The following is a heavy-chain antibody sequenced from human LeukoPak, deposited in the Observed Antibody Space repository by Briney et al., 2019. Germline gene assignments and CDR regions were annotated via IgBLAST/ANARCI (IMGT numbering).Heavy chain of an antibody. V-gene: IGHV6-1*01. CDR3: ARDRGGYYGWSDAFDI. D-gene: IGHD3-10*01. Sequence: SQTLSLTCAISGDSVSSNSASWHWIRQSPSGGLQWLGRTYYRSKWYNDYAVSVKSRITINPDTSKNQFSLQLNSVTPEDTAVYYCARDRGGYYGWSDAFDIWGQGTMVTVSS. CDR1: GDSVSSNSAS. CDR2: TYYRSKWYN. J-gene: IGHJ3*02.